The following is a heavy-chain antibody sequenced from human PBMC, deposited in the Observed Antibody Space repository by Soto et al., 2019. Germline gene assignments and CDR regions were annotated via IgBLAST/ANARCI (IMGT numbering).Heavy chain of an antibody. J-gene: IGHJ6*02. CDR2: MNPNSGNT. V-gene: IGHV1-8*01. Sequence: QVQLVQSGAEVKKPGASVKVSCKASGYTFTSYDINWVRQATGQGLEWMGWMNPNSGNTGYAQKSRXGATMTRNTSRGTAYMELSSLRSEDTAVYYCAREKTSSGMDVWGQGTTVTVSS. CDR1: GYTFTSYD. CDR3: AREKTSSGMDV.